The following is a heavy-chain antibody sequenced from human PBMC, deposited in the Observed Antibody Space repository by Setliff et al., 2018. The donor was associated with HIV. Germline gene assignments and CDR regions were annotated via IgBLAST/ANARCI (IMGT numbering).Heavy chain of an antibody. V-gene: IGHV4-61*09. Sequence: SETLSLTCTVSDDSFSSSSFHWSWIRQPAGKGLEWIGQIDAGGPTKYSPSLKSRVTISVETSRKEFFLELNSVTAADSAVYYCARVLDNWNYAPDDYWGQGTLVTVSS. J-gene: IGHJ4*02. D-gene: IGHD1-7*01. CDR3: ARVLDNWNYAPDDY. CDR1: DDSFSSSSFH. CDR2: IDAGGPT.